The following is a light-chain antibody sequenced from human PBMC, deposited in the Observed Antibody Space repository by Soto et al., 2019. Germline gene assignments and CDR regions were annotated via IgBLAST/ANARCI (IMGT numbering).Light chain of an antibody. Sequence: DIQMTQSPASLSSSLGDRATITCRASQGVSDYLAWYQQKPGKAPKLLLYAASTWQSGVPARFSGSGSGTDFTLTISSLEPEDIAMYYCQKYNSAPRIFGGGTKVEIK. CDR2: AAS. CDR3: QKYNSAPRI. J-gene: IGKJ4*01. CDR1: QGVSDY. V-gene: IGKV1-27*01.